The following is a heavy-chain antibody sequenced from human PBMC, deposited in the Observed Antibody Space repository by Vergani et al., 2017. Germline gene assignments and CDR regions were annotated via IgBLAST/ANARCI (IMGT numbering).Heavy chain of an antibody. Sequence: EVQLVGSGGGLVQPGGSLRLSCAGSGFTFSSNWMHWVRQVPGKGLEWVSRINSDGSSTSYADSVRGRFTISRDNAKNTLYLQMNSLRAEDTAMYYCGRELGIPWGQGTLVTVSS. CDR3: GRELGIP. D-gene: IGHD3-16*01. CDR2: INSDGSST. V-gene: IGHV3-74*01. CDR1: GFTFSSNW. J-gene: IGHJ5*02.